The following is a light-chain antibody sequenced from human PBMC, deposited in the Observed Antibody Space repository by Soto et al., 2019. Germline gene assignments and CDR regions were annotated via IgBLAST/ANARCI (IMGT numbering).Light chain of an antibody. CDR1: QFVSSKY. J-gene: IGKJ1*01. V-gene: IGKV3-20*01. CDR2: GAS. Sequence: ENVLTQSPGTLSLSPGERATLSCRASQFVSSKYLAWYQQKRGQGPRLLIYGASNRATGIPDRFSGSGSGTDFTLTVSRLEPEDFVVYYCYQYGSLPRTFGQGTRVEI. CDR3: YQYGSLPRT.